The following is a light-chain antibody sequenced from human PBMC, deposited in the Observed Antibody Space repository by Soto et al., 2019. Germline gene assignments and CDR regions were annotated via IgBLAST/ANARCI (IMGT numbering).Light chain of an antibody. Sequence: DIQWTQSPSSVSASLGDRVTITCRASQGISTRFAWYQQEPEKVPKLLIYSASALQTGVPSRFIGGGSVTACTLTISSRQPDDFATYYCHQYNSYSLTCGGGTKVEIK. V-gene: IGKV1D-16*01. CDR3: HQYNSYSLT. CDR1: QGISTR. J-gene: IGKJ4*01. CDR2: SAS.